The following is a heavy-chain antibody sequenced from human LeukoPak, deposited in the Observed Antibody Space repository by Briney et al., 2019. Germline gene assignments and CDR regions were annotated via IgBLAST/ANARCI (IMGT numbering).Heavy chain of an antibody. J-gene: IGHJ4*02. Sequence: SETLSLTCAVYGGSFSGYYWGWIRQPPGKGLEWIGEINHSGSTNYNPSLKSRVTISVDTSKSQFSLKLNSMTAADTAVYYCARGAQTYYDKAPVDYWGQGTLVTVSS. D-gene: IGHD3-22*01. V-gene: IGHV4-34*01. CDR1: GGSFSGYY. CDR3: ARGAQTYYDKAPVDY. CDR2: INHSGST.